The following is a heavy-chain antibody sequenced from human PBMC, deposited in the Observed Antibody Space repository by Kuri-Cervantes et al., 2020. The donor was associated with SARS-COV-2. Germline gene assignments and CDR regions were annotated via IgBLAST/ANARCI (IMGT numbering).Heavy chain of an antibody. CDR2: ISYDGSNK. V-gene: IGHV3-30*03. Sequence: GESLKISCVASGFTFSSYGMHWVRQAPGKGLEWVAVISYDGSNKYYADSVKGRFTISRDNSKNTLYLQMNSLRAEDTAVYYCAREGAFDNYYYYYMDVWGKGTTVTSP. D-gene: IGHD1-26*01. J-gene: IGHJ6*03. CDR1: GFTFSSYG. CDR3: AREGAFDNYYYYYMDV.